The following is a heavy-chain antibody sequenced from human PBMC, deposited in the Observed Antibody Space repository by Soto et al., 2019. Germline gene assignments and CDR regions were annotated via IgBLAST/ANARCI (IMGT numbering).Heavy chain of an antibody. D-gene: IGHD1-26*01. Sequence: ASVKVSCKASGYTFTYYAIHWVRQAPGQSLEWMVWINTGNGDIKYSQNYQGRVTITRDTSASTVYMDLSSLRSEDTAVYYCARGEDYWGQGTLVTVSS. J-gene: IGHJ4*02. CDR3: ARGEDY. V-gene: IGHV1-3*04. CDR2: INTGNGDI. CDR1: GYTFTYYA.